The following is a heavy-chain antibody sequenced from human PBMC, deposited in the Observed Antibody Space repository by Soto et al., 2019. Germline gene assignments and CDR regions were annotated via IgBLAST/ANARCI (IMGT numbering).Heavy chain of an antibody. Sequence: GESLKISCAASGLTFSSYAMSWVRQAPGKGLEWVSAISGSGGSTYYADSVKGRFTISRDNSKNTLYLQMNSLRAEDTAVYYCASRRTGRRGTLLWSGRAFDIWGQGTMVTVSS. V-gene: IGHV3-23*01. CDR3: ASRRTGRRGTLLWSGRAFDI. CDR2: ISGSGGST. CDR1: GLTFSSYA. D-gene: IGHD3-10*01. J-gene: IGHJ3*02.